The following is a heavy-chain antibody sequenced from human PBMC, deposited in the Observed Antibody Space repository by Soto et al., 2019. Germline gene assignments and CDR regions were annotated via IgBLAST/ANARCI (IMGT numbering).Heavy chain of an antibody. D-gene: IGHD2-15*01. CDR1: GGTFSSYT. Sequence: SVKVSCKASGGTFSSYTISWVRQAPGQGLEWMGRIIPILGIANYAQKFQGRVTITADKSTSTAYMELSSLRSEDTAVYYCARDQGEVVAATPYYYYYMDVWGKAITVTVSS. CDR3: ARDQGEVVAATPYYYYYMDV. V-gene: IGHV1-69*04. CDR2: IIPILGIA. J-gene: IGHJ6*03.